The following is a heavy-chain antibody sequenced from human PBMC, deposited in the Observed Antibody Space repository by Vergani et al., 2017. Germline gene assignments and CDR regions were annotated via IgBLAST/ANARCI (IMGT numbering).Heavy chain of an antibody. CDR1: GFTFSSYS. Sequence: EVQLVESGGGLVKPGGSLRLSCAASGFTFSSYSMNWVRQAPGKGLEWVSSISSSSSYIYYADSVKGRFTISRDNAKNSLYLQMNSLRAEDTAVYYCAGERGGPWDYYDSSGYWTDAFDIWGQGTMVTVSS. CDR2: ISSSSSYI. D-gene: IGHD3-22*01. CDR3: AGERGGPWDYYDSSGYWTDAFDI. V-gene: IGHV3-21*01. J-gene: IGHJ3*02.